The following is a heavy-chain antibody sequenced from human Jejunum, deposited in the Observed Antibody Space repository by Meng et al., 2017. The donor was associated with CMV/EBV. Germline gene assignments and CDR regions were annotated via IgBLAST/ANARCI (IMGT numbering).Heavy chain of an antibody. CDR3: ARDLIAARPGWFDP. CDR2: ISPYNGNT. D-gene: IGHD6-6*01. J-gene: IGHJ5*02. Sequence: QVQLVQSGVKMNKPGASCSVSCKASGYTFITYGISWVRLAPGQGLEWMGWISPYNGNTNYAQKFQGRVTMITDTSTSTAYMELRSLRSDDTAVYYCARDLIAARPGWFDPWGQGTLVTVSS. V-gene: IGHV1-18*01. CDR1: GYTFITYG.